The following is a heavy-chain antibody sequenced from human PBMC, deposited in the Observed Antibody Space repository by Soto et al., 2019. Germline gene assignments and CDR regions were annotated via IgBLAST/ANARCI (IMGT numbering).Heavy chain of an antibody. CDR3: ERDTCMIQALFFYAYYYYGMDV. D-gene: IGHD3-16*01. CDR2: ISYNGGKI. J-gene: IGHJ6*02. V-gene: IGHV3-30*03. Sequence: QVQVVESGGGVVQPGRSLRLSCAASGFTFSTYGMHWVRQAPGQGLEWVAFISYNGGKIYYADSVKGRFTISIDSCRNTVFLQMNSLRAEDTAVYYCERDTCMIQALFFYAYYYYGMDVWGLGTTVSVSS. CDR1: GFTFSTYG.